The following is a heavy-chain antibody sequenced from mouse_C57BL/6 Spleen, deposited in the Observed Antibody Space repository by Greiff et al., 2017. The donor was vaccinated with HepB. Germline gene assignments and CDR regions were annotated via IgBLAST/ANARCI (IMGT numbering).Heavy chain of an antibody. J-gene: IGHJ2*01. CDR3: ARSGLAGFPAWPGYFDY. D-gene: IGHD4-1*01. Sequence: QVHVKQPGTELVKPGASVKLSCQASGYTFTSYWMHWVKQRPGQGLEWIGNINPSNGGTNYNEKFKSKATLTVDKSSSTAYMQLSSLTSEDSAVYYCARSGLAGFPAWPGYFDYWGQGTTLTVSS. CDR1: GYTFTSYW. CDR2: INPSNGGT. V-gene: IGHV1-53*01.